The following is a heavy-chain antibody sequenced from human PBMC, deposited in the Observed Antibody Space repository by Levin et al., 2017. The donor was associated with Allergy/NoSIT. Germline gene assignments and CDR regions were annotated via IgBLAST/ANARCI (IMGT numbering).Heavy chain of an antibody. J-gene: IGHJ3*02. CDR1: GFTFSSYA. D-gene: IGHD3-16*02. V-gene: IGHV3-23*01. Sequence: GESLKISCAASGFTFSSYAMSWVRQAPGKGLEWVSAISGSGGSTYYADSVKGRFTISRDNSKNTLYLQMNSLRAEDTAVYYCANIWGSYRSFDAFDIWGQGTMVTVSS. CDR3: ANIWGSYRSFDAFDI. CDR2: ISGSGGST.